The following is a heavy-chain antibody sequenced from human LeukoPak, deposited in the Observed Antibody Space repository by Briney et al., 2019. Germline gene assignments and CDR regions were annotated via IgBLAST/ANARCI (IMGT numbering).Heavy chain of an antibody. J-gene: IGHJ4*02. Sequence: KPSETLSLTCTVSGDSISSSSHYWGWIRQPPGKGLEWIGIAYYSGGTYYSPSLKSRVTISIDTSKNQFSLKLNSVTAADTAVYYCARLVRYCTSNSCYPFDYWGQGTLVTVSS. D-gene: IGHD2-2*01. CDR2: AYYSGGT. CDR3: ARLVRYCTSNSCYPFDY. V-gene: IGHV4-39*01. CDR1: GDSISSSSHY.